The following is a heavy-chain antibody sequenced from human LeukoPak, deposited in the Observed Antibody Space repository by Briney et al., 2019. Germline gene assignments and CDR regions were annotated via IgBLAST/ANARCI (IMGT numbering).Heavy chain of an antibody. CDR3: ARDRWAAAGTEGWAFDS. Sequence: SETLSLTCTVSGGSISSYYWSWIRQPAGKGLEWIGRIYTSGSTNYNPSLKSRVTMSVDTSKNQFSLKLSSVTAADTAVYYCARDRWAAAGTEGWAFDSGGQGTMVTVSS. V-gene: IGHV4-4*07. CDR1: GGSISSYY. CDR2: IYTSGST. J-gene: IGHJ3*02. D-gene: IGHD6-13*01.